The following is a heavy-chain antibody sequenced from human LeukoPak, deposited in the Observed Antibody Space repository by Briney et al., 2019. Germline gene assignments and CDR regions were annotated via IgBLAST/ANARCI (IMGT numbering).Heavy chain of an antibody. CDR2: ISSSGSTI. CDR3: ARERNSSPAFDI. J-gene: IGHJ3*02. D-gene: IGHD6-13*01. CDR1: GFTFSTYA. V-gene: IGHV3-48*04. Sequence: SGGSLRLSCAASGFTFSTYAMSWVRQAPGKGLEWVSYISSSGSTIYYADSVKGRFTISRDNAKNSLYLQMNSLRAEDTAVYYCARERNSSPAFDIWGQGTMVTVSS.